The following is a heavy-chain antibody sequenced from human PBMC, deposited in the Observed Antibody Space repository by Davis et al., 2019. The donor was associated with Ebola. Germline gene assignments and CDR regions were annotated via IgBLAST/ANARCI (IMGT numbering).Heavy chain of an antibody. Sequence: SETLSLTCAVYGGSFSGYYWSWIRQPPGKGLEWIGEINHNGSTNYNPSLKSRVTISVDTSKNQFSLKLSSVTAADTAMYYCARSISGTYYFDSWGQGTLVTVSS. V-gene: IGHV4-34*01. J-gene: IGHJ4*02. CDR3: ARSISGTYYFDS. CDR2: INHNGST. CDR1: GGSFSGYY. D-gene: IGHD1-26*01.